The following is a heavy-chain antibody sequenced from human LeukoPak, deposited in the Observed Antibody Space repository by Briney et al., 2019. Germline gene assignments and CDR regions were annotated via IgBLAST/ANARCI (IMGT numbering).Heavy chain of an antibody. V-gene: IGHV3-13*01. J-gene: IGHJ2*01. CDR3: ARELYGDYYWYFDL. D-gene: IGHD4-17*01. CDR1: GFTFSSYD. Sequence: GGSLRLSCAASGFTFSSYDMHWVRQATGKGLEWVSAIGTAGDTYYPGSVKGRFTISRENAKNSLYLQMNSLRAGDTAVYYCARELYGDYYWYFDLWGRGILVTVSS. CDR2: IGTAGDT.